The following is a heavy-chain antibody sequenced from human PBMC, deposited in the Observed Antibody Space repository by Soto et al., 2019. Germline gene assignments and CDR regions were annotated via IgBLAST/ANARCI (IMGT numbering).Heavy chain of an antibody. CDR2: LIPIFDTA. CDR1: GGTFSSYA. J-gene: IGHJ6*02. Sequence: SVKVSCKASGGTFSSYAISWVRQPPGQGLEWMGGLIPIFDTANYAQKFQGRVTITADESTSTGYMGLSSLRSEDTAVYYCARVPVVPPDYYYYYGMAVWRQGTTVTVSS. D-gene: IGHD2-2*01. V-gene: IGHV1-69*13. CDR3: ARVPVVPPDYYYYYGMAV.